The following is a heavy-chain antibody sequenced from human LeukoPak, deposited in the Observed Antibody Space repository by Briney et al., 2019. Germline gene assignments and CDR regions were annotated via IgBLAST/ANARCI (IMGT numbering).Heavy chain of an antibody. CDR1: GFTFDEYG. CDR3: ARAYGSGSFGDY. V-gene: IGHV3-20*04. Sequence: PGGSLRLSCVASGFTFDEYGVSWVRQAPGKGLEWVSGINWNGGSTGYADSVKGRFTISRDNAKNSLYLQMNSLRAEDTAFYYCARAYGSGSFGDYWGQGTQVTVSS. D-gene: IGHD3-10*01. J-gene: IGHJ4*02. CDR2: INWNGGST.